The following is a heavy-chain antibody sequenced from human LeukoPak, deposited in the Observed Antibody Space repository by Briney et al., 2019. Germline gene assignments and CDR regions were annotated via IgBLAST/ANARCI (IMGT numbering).Heavy chain of an antibody. CDR1: GFTFNSYA. D-gene: IGHD1-1*01. Sequence: GGSLRLSCAASGFTFNSYAMSWVRQAPGKGLEWVSAIIGSGGSTYYADSVKGRFTISRDNSKNTLYLQMNILRAEDMAVYYCAKDGYDYYYYYMDVWGKGTPVTVSS. CDR2: IIGSGGST. J-gene: IGHJ6*03. CDR3: AKDGYDYYYYYMDV. V-gene: IGHV3-23*01.